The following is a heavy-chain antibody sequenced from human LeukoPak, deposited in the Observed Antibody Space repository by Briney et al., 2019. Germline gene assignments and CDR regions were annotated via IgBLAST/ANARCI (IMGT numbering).Heavy chain of an antibody. CDR3: ARDPHYDSEGY. CDR2: ISAYNGNT. D-gene: IGHD3-22*01. J-gene: IGHJ4*02. Sequence: ASVKVSRKASGYTFTSYGVSWVRQAPGQGLEWMGWISAYNGNTNYAQKLQGRVTMTTDTSTSTAYMELRSLRSDDTAVYYCARDPHYDSEGYWGQGTLVTVSS. CDR1: GYTFTSYG. V-gene: IGHV1-18*01.